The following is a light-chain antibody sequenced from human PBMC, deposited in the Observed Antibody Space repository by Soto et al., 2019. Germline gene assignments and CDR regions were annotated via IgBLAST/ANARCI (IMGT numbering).Light chain of an antibody. CDR2: GAS. CDR3: QQYHNLLYT. J-gene: IGKJ2*01. CDR1: HDITKS. V-gene: IGKV1-33*01. Sequence: DIQLTQSPSSLSASVGDRVTITCQASHDITKSFNWYQQRPGKAPKLLIHGASSLETGVPSRVSGYGSGTYFTFTISSLQPEDIAKYYCQQYHNLLYTFGQGTKLEIK.